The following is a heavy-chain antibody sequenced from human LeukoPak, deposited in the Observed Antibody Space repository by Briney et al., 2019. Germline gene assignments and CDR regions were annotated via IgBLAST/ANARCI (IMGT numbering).Heavy chain of an antibody. D-gene: IGHD3-10*01. CDR3: ATASYYYGSGSQYYFDY. V-gene: IGHV1-24*01. CDR1: GYTLTELS. J-gene: IGHJ4*02. Sequence: ASVKVSCKVSGYTLTELSMHWVRQAPGKGLEWMGGFDPEDGETIYAQKFQGRVTMTEDTSTDTAYMELSSLRSGDTAVYYCATASYYYGSGSQYYFDYWGQGTLVTVSS. CDR2: FDPEDGET.